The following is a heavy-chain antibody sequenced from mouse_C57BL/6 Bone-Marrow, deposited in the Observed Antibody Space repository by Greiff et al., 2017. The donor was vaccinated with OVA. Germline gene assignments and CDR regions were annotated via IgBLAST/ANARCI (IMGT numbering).Heavy chain of an antibody. V-gene: IGHV1-76*01. D-gene: IGHD1-1*01. CDR2: IYPGSGNT. Sequence: VQLQQSGAELVRPGASVKLSCKASGYTFTDYYINWVKQRPGQGLEWIARIYPGSGNTYYNEKFKGKATLTAEKSSSTAYMQLSSLTSGDSAVYFCARPHYYGSSSWFAYWGQGTLVTVSA. J-gene: IGHJ3*01. CDR1: GYTFTDYY. CDR3: ARPHYYGSSSWFAY.